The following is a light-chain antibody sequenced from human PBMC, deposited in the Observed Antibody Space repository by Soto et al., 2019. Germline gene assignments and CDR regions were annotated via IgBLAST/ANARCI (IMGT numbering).Light chain of an antibody. CDR1: QSISSY. J-gene: IGKJ2*01. V-gene: IGKV1-39*01. Sequence: DIQMTQSPSSLSASVGDRVTITCRASQSISSYLNWYQQKPGEPPNLLIYATSSLQSGVPSRFSGSGSGTGFTLTITSLQPEDFATYYCQQSYNTPYTFGQGTKLEIK. CDR2: ATS. CDR3: QQSYNTPYT.